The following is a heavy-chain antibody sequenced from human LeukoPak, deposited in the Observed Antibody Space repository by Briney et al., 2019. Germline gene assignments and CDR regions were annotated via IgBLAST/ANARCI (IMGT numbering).Heavy chain of an antibody. CDR2: ISAYNGNT. J-gene: IGHJ6*02. CDR3: ARDAEYYYDSSGYYYYYGMDV. D-gene: IGHD3-22*01. CDR1: GYTFTSYG. Sequence: ASVKVSCKASGYTFTSYGISWVRQAPGQGLEWMGWISAYNGNTNYAQKLQGRVTMTTDTSTSTAYMELRSLRSDDTAVYYCARDAEYYYDSSGYYYYYGMDVWGQGTTVIVSS. V-gene: IGHV1-18*01.